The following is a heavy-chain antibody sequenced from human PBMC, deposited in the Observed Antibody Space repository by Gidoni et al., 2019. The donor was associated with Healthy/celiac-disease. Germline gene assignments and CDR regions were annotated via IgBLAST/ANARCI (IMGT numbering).Heavy chain of an antibody. CDR2: ISGSGGST. J-gene: IGHJ4*02. V-gene: IGHV3-23*01. Sequence: EVQLFESGGGLVQPGGSLRLSCAASGFTFSSYARNWVRQARWKGMEWVSAISGSGGSTYYADSVKGRFTISRDNSKNTLYLQMNSLRAEDTAVYYCAKERISDYYDSSEFDYWGQGTLVTVSS. CDR3: AKERISDYYDSSEFDY. CDR1: GFTFSSYA. D-gene: IGHD3-22*01.